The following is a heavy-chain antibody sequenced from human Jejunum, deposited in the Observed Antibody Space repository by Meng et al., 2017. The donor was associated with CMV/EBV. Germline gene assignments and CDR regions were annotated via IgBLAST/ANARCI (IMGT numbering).Heavy chain of an antibody. J-gene: IGHJ4*02. V-gene: IGHV3-23*03. CDR1: GFSFSPYS. CDR2: VYGPGSPT. Sequence: GFSFSPYSMNWVRQAPGKGLEWVSIVYGPGSPTFYAESVKGRFTISRDNSKNVVSLQMRSLRADDTAKYYCVKDRIPDSRFNFDLWGLGTVGTVSS. CDR3: VKDRIPDSRFNFDL. D-gene: IGHD1-14*01.